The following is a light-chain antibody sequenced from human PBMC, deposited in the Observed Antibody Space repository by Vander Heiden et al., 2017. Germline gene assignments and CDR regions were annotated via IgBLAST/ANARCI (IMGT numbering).Light chain of an antibody. V-gene: IGLV1-44*01. CDR1: SSNIGSNA. J-gene: IGLJ2*01. CDR3: AAWDDSLDGHVI. Sequence: QSVLTQAPSASGTPGQRVTISCSGSSSNIGSNAVNWYQVVPGTAPKLLIDSDNRRPSGVPDRFSGSKSGTSAALAISGLQSEDEAHYYCAAWDDSLDGHVIFGGGTKLTVL. CDR2: SDN.